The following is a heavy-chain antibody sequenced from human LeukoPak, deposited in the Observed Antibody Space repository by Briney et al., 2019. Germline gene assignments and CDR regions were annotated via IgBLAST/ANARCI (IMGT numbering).Heavy chain of an antibody. D-gene: IGHD4-17*01. CDR2: TSGSGGNT. CDR3: AKEGSTVTAGQYFDY. J-gene: IGHJ4*02. Sequence: GGSLRLSCAASGFAFSNYAMRWVRQAPGKGLEWVSTTSGSGGNTYYADSVKGRFSVSRDNSKTTLYLQMNSLRAEDTAVYYCAKEGSTVTAGQYFDYWGQGTLVTVSS. CDR1: GFAFSNYA. V-gene: IGHV3-23*01.